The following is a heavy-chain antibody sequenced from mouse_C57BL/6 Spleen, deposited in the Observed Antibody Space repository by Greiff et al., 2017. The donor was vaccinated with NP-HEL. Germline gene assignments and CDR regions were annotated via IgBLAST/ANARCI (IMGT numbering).Heavy chain of an antibody. J-gene: IGHJ4*01. Sequence: GYTFTSYWMHWVKQRPGQGLEWIGVIDPSDSYTNYNQKFKGKATLTVDTSSSTAYMQLSSLTSEDSAVYYCARRQLGDAMDYWGQGTSVTVSS. V-gene: IGHV1-59*01. CDR3: ARRQLGDAMDY. D-gene: IGHD3-3*01. CDR2: IDPSDSYT. CDR1: GYTFTSYW.